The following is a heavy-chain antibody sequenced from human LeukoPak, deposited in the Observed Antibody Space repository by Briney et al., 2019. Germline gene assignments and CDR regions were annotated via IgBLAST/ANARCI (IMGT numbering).Heavy chain of an antibody. CDR3: ARDRGIAVAGPGYFDY. V-gene: IGHV6-1*01. J-gene: IGHJ4*02. Sequence: SQTLSLTCAISGDSVSSNSAAWNWIRQSPSSGLEWLGRTYYRSKWYNDYAVSVKSRITINPDTSKNQFSLQLNSVTPEDTAVYYCARDRGIAVAGPGYFDYWGQGTLVTVSS. D-gene: IGHD6-19*01. CDR2: TYYRSKWYN. CDR1: GDSVSSNSAA.